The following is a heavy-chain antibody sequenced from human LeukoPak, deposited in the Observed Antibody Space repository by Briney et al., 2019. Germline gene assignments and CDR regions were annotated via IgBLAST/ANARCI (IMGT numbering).Heavy chain of an antibody. CDR2: INPNSGGT. CDR1: GYTFSNHY. Sequence: GASVKVSCKASGYTFSNHYMHWVRQAPGQGLEWMGWINPNSGGTNYAQKFQGRVTMTRDTSTSTVYMELSRLRSDDTAVYYCARVQYYYYYMDVWGKGTTVTVSS. J-gene: IGHJ6*03. V-gene: IGHV1-2*02. CDR3: ARVQYYYYYMDV.